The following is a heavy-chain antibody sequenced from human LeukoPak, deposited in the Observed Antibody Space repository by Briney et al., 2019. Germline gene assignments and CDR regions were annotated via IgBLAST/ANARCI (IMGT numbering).Heavy chain of an antibody. CDR3: ARDAAAAGTEDFDY. Sequence: GASVKVSCKASGYTFTSYYMHWVRQAPGQGLEWMGIINPSGGSTSYAQKFQGRVTMTRDMSTSTAYMELRSLRSDDTAVYYCARDAAAAGTEDFDYWGQGTLVTVSS. V-gene: IGHV1-46*01. D-gene: IGHD6-13*01. J-gene: IGHJ4*02. CDR2: INPSGGST. CDR1: GYTFTSYY.